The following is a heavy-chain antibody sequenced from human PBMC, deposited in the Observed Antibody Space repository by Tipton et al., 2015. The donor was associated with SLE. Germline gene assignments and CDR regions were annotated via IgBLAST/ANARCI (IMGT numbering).Heavy chain of an antibody. CDR1: GYSISSGYY. CDR2: MYHSGST. V-gene: IGHV4-38-2*02. Sequence: TLSLTYSVSGYSISSGYYWGWIRQSPGKGLEWIGSMYHSGSTHYNPSLRSRVSISVDTSKNQFSLKLRSVTAADTAIYYCARPDLPYSSSWFGYFQYWGQGIVVTVSS. J-gene: IGHJ1*01. D-gene: IGHD6-13*01. CDR3: ARPDLPYSSSWFGYFQY.